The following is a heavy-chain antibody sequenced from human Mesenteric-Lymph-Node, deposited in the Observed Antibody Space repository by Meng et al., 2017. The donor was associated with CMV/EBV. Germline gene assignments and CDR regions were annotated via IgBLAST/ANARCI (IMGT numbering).Heavy chain of an antibody. CDR3: AKDLDSDAWYGSDC. Sequence: LSLTCAASGFSFSSYGMHWVRQAPGKGLDWVAFIRSDGSKKYYADSVKGRFTISRDNSKNTLFLQMNSLRAEDTAVFYCAKDLDSDAWYGSDCWGQGTLVTVSS. D-gene: IGHD6-19*01. J-gene: IGHJ4*02. CDR1: GFSFSSYG. CDR2: IRSDGSKK. V-gene: IGHV3-30*02.